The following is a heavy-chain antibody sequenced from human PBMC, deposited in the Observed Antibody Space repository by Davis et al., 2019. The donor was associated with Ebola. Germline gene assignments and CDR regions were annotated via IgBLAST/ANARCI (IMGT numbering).Heavy chain of an antibody. CDR2: VILKSGAT. Sequence: ASVKVSCKASGYTFTDYNIHWMRQAPGQGLEWLGRVILKSGATNYAQKFQGRVTMTRDTSISTVYMDLGSLRYDDTADYYCARGHNYAHEYWGQGTLVTVSS. J-gene: IGHJ4*02. CDR3: ARGHNYAHEY. D-gene: IGHD4-11*01. CDR1: GYTFTDYN. V-gene: IGHV1-2*06.